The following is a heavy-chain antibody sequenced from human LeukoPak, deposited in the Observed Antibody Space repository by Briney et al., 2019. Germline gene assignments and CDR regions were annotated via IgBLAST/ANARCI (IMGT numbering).Heavy chain of an antibody. J-gene: IGHJ4*02. CDR2: ISGSGTNT. CDR3: ATERGDSPDY. D-gene: IGHD2-21*01. V-gene: IGHV3-23*01. Sequence: PGGSLRLSCAASGFTFSNYAMSWVRQGPGKGLEWVSGISGSGTNTYYADSVKGRFTISRDNSKNTLYLQMNNLRAEDTAVYYCATERGDSPDYWGQGTLVIVSS. CDR1: GFTFSNYA.